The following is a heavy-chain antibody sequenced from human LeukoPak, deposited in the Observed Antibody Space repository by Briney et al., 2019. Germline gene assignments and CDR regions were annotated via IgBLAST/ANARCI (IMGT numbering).Heavy chain of an antibody. CDR2: ISSSSSYI. V-gene: IGHV3-21*04. CDR1: GFTFSSYE. Sequence: GGSLRLSCAASGFTFSSYEMNWVRQAPGKGLEWVSSISSSSSYINYADSAKGRFTISRDNAKNSLYLQMNSLRAEDTAVYYCARARVVVAANPFDYWGQGTLVTVSS. J-gene: IGHJ4*02. CDR3: ARARVVVAANPFDY. D-gene: IGHD2-15*01.